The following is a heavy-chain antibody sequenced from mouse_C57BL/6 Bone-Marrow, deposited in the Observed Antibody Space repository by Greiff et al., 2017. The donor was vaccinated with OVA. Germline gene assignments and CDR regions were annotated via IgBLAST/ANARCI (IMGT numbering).Heavy chain of an antibody. V-gene: IGHV1-81*01. CDR1: GYTFTSYG. J-gene: IGHJ4*01. CDR3: AREGVFPDYAMDY. CDR2: IYPRSGNT. Sequence: QVQLQQSGAELARPGASVKLSCKASGYTFTSYGISWVKQRPGQGLEWIGEIYPRSGNTYYNEKFKGKATLTADKSSSTAYMELRSLTSEDSAVYFCAREGVFPDYAMDYWGQGTSVTVSS.